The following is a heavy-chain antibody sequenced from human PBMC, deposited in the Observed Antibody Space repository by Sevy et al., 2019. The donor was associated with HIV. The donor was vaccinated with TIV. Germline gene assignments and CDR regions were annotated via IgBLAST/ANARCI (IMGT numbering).Heavy chain of an antibody. J-gene: IGHJ3*02. D-gene: IGHD3-22*01. Sequence: GGSLRLSCAASGFTFSSYAMSWVRQAPGKGLEWVGAIRGGGGSTYYADSVKGRFTISRDNSKNTLYLQMNSLRAEDTAVYYCAKDRSSGYYDAFDIWGQGTMVTVSS. V-gene: IGHV3-23*01. CDR3: AKDRSSGYYDAFDI. CDR1: GFTFSSYA. CDR2: IRGGGGST.